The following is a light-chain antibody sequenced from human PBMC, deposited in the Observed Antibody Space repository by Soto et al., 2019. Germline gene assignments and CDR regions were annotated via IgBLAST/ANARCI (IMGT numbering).Light chain of an antibody. CDR1: QSVSSSY. Sequence: EIVLTQSPGTLSSSPGERATLSCRASQSVSSSYLAWYQQKPGQAPRLLIYGASSRATGIPDRFSGSGSGTDFTLTISRLEPEDFAVYYCQQYGSSAMYTFGQGTKLEIK. V-gene: IGKV3-20*01. CDR3: QQYGSSAMYT. J-gene: IGKJ2*01. CDR2: GAS.